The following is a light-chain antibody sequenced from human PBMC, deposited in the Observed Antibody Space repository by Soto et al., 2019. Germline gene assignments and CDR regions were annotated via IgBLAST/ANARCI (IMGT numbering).Light chain of an antibody. Sequence: QSVLTQPRSVSGSPGQSVTVSCTGTSRDVGIYNYVSWYQQRPGTAPKVMIYDVTKRPSGVPDRFSGSKSANTASLTISGLQADDEADYYCSSYTSSSTYVFGTGTKLTVL. CDR3: SSYTSSSTYV. J-gene: IGLJ1*01. CDR1: SRDVGIYNY. CDR2: DVT. V-gene: IGLV2-11*01.